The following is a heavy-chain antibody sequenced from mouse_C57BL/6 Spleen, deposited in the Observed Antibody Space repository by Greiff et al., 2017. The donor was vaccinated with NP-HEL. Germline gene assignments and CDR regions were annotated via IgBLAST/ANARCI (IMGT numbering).Heavy chain of an antibody. Sequence: EVKLVESGPGLVKPSQSLSLTCSVTGYSITSGYYWNWIRQFPGNKLEWMGYISYDGSNNYNPSLKNRISITRDTSKNQFFLKLNSVTTEDTATYYCARRGYSSGPFDYWGQGTTLTVSS. J-gene: IGHJ2*01. V-gene: IGHV3-6*01. CDR2: ISYDGSN. D-gene: IGHD3-2*02. CDR1: GYSITSGYY. CDR3: ARRGYSSGPFDY.